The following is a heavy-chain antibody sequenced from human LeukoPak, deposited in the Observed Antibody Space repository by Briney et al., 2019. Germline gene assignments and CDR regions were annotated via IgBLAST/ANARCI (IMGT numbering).Heavy chain of an antibody. CDR1: DGSINSYY. CDR2: IYYNGNT. J-gene: IGHJ6*02. CDR3: ARGRSNYYAMDV. D-gene: IGHD1-26*01. Sequence: NPSETLSLTCSVSDGSINSYYWNWIRRPPGKGLEWIGYIYYNGNTNYSPSLKSRVTMSVDTSKNLFSLKVSSVTAADTAVYYCARGRSNYYAMDVWGQGTTVTVSS. V-gene: IGHV4-59*01.